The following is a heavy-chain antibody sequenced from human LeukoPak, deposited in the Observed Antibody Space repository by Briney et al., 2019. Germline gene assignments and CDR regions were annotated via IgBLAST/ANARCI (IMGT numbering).Heavy chain of an antibody. CDR1: GFTFSNYA. CDR2: ISGSGGST. D-gene: IGHD6-19*01. V-gene: IGHV3-23*01. Sequence: PGGSLRLSCAASGFTFSNYAMSWVRQAPGKGLEWVSGISGSGGSTYYADSVKGRFTISRDNSKNTLYLQMNSLRAEDTAVYYCVRVAVAGNLNNWFDPWGQGTLVTVSS. CDR3: VRVAVAGNLNNWFDP. J-gene: IGHJ5*02.